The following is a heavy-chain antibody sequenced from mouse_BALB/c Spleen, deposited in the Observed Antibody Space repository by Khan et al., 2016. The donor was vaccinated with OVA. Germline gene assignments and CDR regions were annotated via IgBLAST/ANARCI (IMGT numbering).Heavy chain of an antibody. Sequence: EVQLQESGPGLVKPSQSLSLTCTVTGYSITSDYVWNWIRQFPGNKLEWMGYISYSGNTNYNPSLKSRISITRDTSKNQFFLQLISVTTEDTATYYCARVYGGDFDYWGQGTTLTVSS. D-gene: IGHD1-1*01. CDR2: ISYSGNT. CDR3: ARVYGGDFDY. V-gene: IGHV3-2*02. CDR1: GYSITSDYV. J-gene: IGHJ2*01.